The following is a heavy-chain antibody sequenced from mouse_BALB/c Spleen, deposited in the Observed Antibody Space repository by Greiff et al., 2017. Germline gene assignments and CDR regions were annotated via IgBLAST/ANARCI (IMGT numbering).Heavy chain of an antibody. D-gene: IGHD1-2*01. J-gene: IGHJ3*01. Sequence: EVQRVESGGGLVKPGGSLKLSCAASGFTFSSYAMSWVRQTPEKRLEWVASISSGGSTYYPDSVKGRFTISRDNARNILYLQMSSLRSEDTAMYYCAREANTATAWFAYWGQGTLVTVSA. CDR3: AREANTATAWFAY. CDR1: GFTFSSYA. V-gene: IGHV5-6-5*01. CDR2: ISSGGST.